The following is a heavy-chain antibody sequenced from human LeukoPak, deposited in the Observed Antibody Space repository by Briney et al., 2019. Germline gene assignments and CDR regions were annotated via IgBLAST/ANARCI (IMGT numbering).Heavy chain of an antibody. CDR3: AKDLRGYYGSGSPSGLDY. CDR2: ISGSGGST. D-gene: IGHD3-10*01. Sequence: GGSLRLSCAASGFTFSSYAMSWVRQTPGKGLEWVSAISGSGGSTYYADSVKGRFTISRDNSKNTLYLQMNSLRAEDTAVYYCAKDLRGYYGSGSPSGLDYWGQGTLVTVSS. CDR1: GFTFSSYA. J-gene: IGHJ4*02. V-gene: IGHV3-23*01.